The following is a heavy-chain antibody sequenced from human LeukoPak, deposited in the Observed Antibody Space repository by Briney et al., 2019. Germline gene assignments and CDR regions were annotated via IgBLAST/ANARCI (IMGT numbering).Heavy chain of an antibody. CDR3: ASSGGGGSSPSDI. Sequence: PGGSLRLSCAASGFTFDDYGMSWVRQAPGKGLEWVSGRNGGSTGYADSVKGRFTISRDNAKNSLYLQMNSLRAEDTALYYCASSGGGGSSPSDIWGQGTMVTVSS. CDR1: GFTFDDYG. J-gene: IGHJ3*02. V-gene: IGHV3-20*04. D-gene: IGHD6-6*01. CDR2: RNGGST.